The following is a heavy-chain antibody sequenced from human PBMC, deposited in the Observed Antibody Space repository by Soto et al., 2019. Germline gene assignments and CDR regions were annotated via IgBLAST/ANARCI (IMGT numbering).Heavy chain of an antibody. D-gene: IGHD1-1*01. CDR2: MSHSGGT. V-gene: IGHV4-34*01. J-gene: IGHJ3*02. CDR1: GGFVSSGSYY. Sequence: QVQLQQWGAGLLKPSETLSLTCAVYGGFVSSGSYYWSWIRQPPGKGLEWIGEMSHSGGTHFNPSRNSRGTISVDTSKNQFSLKMSSVTAADTALYYWARVERGTATTVVDAFDIWGPGTMVTVSS. CDR3: ARVERGTATTVVDAFDI.